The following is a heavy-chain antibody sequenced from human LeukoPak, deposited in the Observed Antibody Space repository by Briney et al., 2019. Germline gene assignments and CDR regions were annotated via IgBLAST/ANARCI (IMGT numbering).Heavy chain of an antibody. V-gene: IGHV1-2*06. Sequence: ASVKVSCKASGYTFTGYYMQWVRQAPGQGLEWMGRINPNSGGTNYAQKFQGRVTMTRDTSISTAYMELSRLRSDDTAVYYCASLGGFWSGYSPFDYWGQGTLVTVSS. CDR3: ASLGGFWSGYSPFDY. CDR2: INPNSGGT. CDR1: GYTFTGYY. J-gene: IGHJ4*02. D-gene: IGHD3-3*01.